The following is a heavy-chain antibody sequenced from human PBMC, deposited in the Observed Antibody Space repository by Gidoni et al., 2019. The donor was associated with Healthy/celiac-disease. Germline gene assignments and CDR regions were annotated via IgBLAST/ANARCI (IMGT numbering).Heavy chain of an antibody. CDR3: TTRLDFWSGYLNYFDY. CDR1: GFTFNTAW. D-gene: IGHD3-3*01. CDR2: IKSKTDGGTT. V-gene: IGHV3-15*01. Sequence: EVQLVESGGGLVKPGGSLRLSCAASGFTFNTAWMSWVRQAPGKGLEWVGRIKSKTDGGTTDYAAPVKGRFTISRDDSKNTLYLQMNSLKTEDTAVYYCTTRLDFWSGYLNYFDYWGLGTLVTVSS. J-gene: IGHJ4*02.